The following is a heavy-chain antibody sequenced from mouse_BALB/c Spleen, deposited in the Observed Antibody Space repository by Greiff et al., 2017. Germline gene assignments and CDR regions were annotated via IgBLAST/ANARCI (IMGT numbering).Heavy chain of an antibody. CDR2: INPYNGAT. D-gene: IGHD1-1*01. J-gene: IGHJ4*01. Sequence: EVKLQQSGPELVKPGASVKISCKASGYSFTGYYMHWVKQSHVKSLEWIGRINPYNGATSYNQNFKDKASLTVDKSSSTAYMELHSLTSEDSAVYYCARGLTTVVARYAMDYWGQGTSVTVSS. CDR1: GYSFTGYY. V-gene: IGHV1-31*01. CDR3: ARGLTTVVARYAMDY.